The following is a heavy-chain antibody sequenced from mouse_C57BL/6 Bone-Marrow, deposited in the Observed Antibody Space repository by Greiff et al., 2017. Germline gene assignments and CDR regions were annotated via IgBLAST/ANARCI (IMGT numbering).Heavy chain of an antibody. D-gene: IGHD1-1*01. J-gene: IGHJ4*01. CDR2: ISSGSSTI. CDR1: GFTFSDYG. V-gene: IGHV5-17*01. Sequence: DVKLVESGGGLVKPGGSLKLSCAASGFTFSDYGMHWVRQAPEKGLEWVAYISSGSSTIYYADTVKGRFTISRDNAKNTLFMQMTSLRSEDTAMYYCARGGTVVATGAMDYWGQGTSVTVSS. CDR3: ARGGTVVATGAMDY.